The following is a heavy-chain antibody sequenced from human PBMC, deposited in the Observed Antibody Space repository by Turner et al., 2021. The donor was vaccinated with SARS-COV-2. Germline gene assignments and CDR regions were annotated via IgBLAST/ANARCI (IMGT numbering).Heavy chain of an antibody. CDR3: AKDPLSSRDGFDP. V-gene: IGHV3-23*01. D-gene: IGHD3-10*01. CDR1: GFTFSSYA. Sequence: VQLMESGGGLIQPGGSLSLFCVASGFTFSSYAMSWVRQVPGKGLEWVSSISVSGGSTYFADFVKGRFTISRDNFKNILYLQMNSLRAEDTAVYYCAKDPLSSRDGFDPWGQGTLVTVSS. CDR2: ISVSGGST. J-gene: IGHJ5*02.